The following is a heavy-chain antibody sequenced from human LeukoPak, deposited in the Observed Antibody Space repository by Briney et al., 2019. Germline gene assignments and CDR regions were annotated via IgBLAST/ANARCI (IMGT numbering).Heavy chain of an antibody. V-gene: IGHV4-59*01. CDR1: GGSISSYY. CDR2: IYYSGST. D-gene: IGHD6-19*01. Sequence: PSETLSLTCTVSGGSISSYYWSWIRQPPGKGLEWIGYIYYSGSTNYNPSLESRVTISVDTSKNQFSLKLSSVTAADTAVYYCARDPGSGWLLGQYYYYGMDVWGQGTTVTVSS. CDR3: ARDPGSGWLLGQYYYYGMDV. J-gene: IGHJ6*02.